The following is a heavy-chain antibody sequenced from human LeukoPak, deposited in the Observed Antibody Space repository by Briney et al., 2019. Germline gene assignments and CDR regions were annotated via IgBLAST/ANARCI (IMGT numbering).Heavy chain of an antibody. CDR1: GFTFSTYT. V-gene: IGHV3-23*01. Sequence: PGGSLRLSCAASGFTFSTYTMTWVRQAPGKGLGCVSTIDGRGVDIYYAGSVKGRFTISRDNSRNTIYLQMNSLRAEDTAFYYCAKDRAGTPWADWGQGTLVTVSS. J-gene: IGHJ4*02. CDR3: AKDRAGTPWAD. D-gene: IGHD1-1*01. CDR2: IDGRGVDI.